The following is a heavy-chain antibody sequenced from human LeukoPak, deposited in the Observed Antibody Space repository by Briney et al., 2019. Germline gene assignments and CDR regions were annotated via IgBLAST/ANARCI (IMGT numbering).Heavy chain of an antibody. CDR3: TRYYYDSSGFDY. J-gene: IGHJ4*02. CDR1: GYSFTSYW. V-gene: IGHV5-10-1*01. Sequence: GESLKISCKGSGYSFTSYWISWVRQMPGKGLEWMGRIDPSDSYTNYSPSFQGHVTISADKSISTAYLQWSSLKASDTAMYYCTRYYYDSSGFDYWGQGTLVTVSS. CDR2: IDPSDSYT. D-gene: IGHD3-22*01.